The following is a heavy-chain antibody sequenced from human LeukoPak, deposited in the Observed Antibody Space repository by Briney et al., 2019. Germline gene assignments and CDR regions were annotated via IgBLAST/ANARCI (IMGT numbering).Heavy chain of an antibody. J-gene: IGHJ4*02. CDR2: FASGGSP. CDR3: ARKQTGTMYDV. D-gene: IGHD1-7*01. V-gene: IGHV4-39*07. Sequence: PSETLSLTCILPGGSISSSSYYWAWVRQSPGKGLESLGTFASGGSPSYNPSLTSRASISKDTPDTQCSLRLYSVTAADTAVYYCARKQTGTMYDVWGQGTQVTVSS. CDR1: GGSISSSSYY.